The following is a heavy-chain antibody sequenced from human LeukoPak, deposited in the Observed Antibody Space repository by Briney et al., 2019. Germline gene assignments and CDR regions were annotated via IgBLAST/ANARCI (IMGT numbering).Heavy chain of an antibody. D-gene: IGHD6-19*01. V-gene: IGHV4-61*02. CDR2: IYTSGST. J-gene: IGHJ4*02. Sequence: SETLSLTCTVSGGSISSGSYYWSWIRQPAGKGLEWIGRIYTSGSTNYNPSLKSRVTISVDTSKNQFSLKLSSVTAADMAVYYCARGLWSSGWYWVDYWGQGTLVTVSS. CDR3: ARGLWSSGWYWVDY. CDR1: GGSISSGSYY.